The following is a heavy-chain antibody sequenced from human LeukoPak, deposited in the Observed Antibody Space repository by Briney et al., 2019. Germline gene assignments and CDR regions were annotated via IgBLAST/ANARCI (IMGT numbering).Heavy chain of an antibody. CDR3: ASIGLSSGWYFAFDI. CDR1: GFTFSSYS. Sequence: GGSLRLSCAASGFTFSSYSMNWVRQAPGKGLEWVSSISSSSSYIYYADSVKGQFTISRDNAKNSLYLQMNSLRAEDTAVYYCASIGLSSGWYFAFDIWGQGTMVTVSS. D-gene: IGHD6-19*01. V-gene: IGHV3-21*01. J-gene: IGHJ3*02. CDR2: ISSSSSYI.